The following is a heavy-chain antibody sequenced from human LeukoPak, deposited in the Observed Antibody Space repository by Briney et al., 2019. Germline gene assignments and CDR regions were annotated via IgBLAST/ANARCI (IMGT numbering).Heavy chain of an antibody. D-gene: IGHD3-16*01. Sequence: GESLKISCKGSGYSFTSYWIGWVRQMPGKGLEWMGIIYPGDSNTKYSPSFQGQVTISADKSIRTAYLQWSSLEASDTAMYYCARRPMIPFGGAQYYFNYWGQGTLVAVSS. CDR3: ARRPMIPFGGAQYYFNY. CDR1: GYSFTSYW. J-gene: IGHJ4*02. CDR2: IYPGDSNT. V-gene: IGHV5-51*01.